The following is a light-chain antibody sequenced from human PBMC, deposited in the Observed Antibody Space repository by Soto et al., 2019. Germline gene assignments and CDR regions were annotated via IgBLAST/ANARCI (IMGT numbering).Light chain of an antibody. V-gene: IGLV2-14*01. Sequence: QSALTQPASVSGSPGQSITISCTGASSDVGGCNSVSWYQQHPGKAPKLMIYDVSNRPSGVSNRFSGSKSGNTASLTISGLQAEDEADYYCSSYTTSSTLIFGGGTKLTVL. CDR1: SSDVGGCNS. CDR2: DVS. J-gene: IGLJ2*01. CDR3: SSYTTSSTLI.